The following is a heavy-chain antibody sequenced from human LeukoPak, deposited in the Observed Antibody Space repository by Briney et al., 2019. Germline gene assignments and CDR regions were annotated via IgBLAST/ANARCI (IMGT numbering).Heavy chain of an antibody. D-gene: IGHD4-23*01. J-gene: IGHJ3*02. CDR1: GGSINSYY. Sequence: SETLSLTCTVSGGSINSYYWSWIRQPPGKGLDWIGYIYYTGSTKYNPSLKSRVTISEDMSNNQFSLKLSSVTAADTAVYYCARALRLWGGNSGIAFDIWGQGTMVTVSS. CDR2: IYYTGST. V-gene: IGHV4-59*01. CDR3: ARALRLWGGNSGIAFDI.